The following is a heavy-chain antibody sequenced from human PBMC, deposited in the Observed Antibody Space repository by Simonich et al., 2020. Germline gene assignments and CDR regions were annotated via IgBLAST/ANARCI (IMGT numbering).Heavy chain of an antibody. V-gene: IGHV1-2*02. Sequence: QVQLVQSGAEVKKPGASVKVSCKASGYTFTGYYMHWVRQAPGQGLEWMGWINPNRGGTNSEQKFKGRVTMTRETSISTAYMELSRLRSDDTAVYYCARGRLTGDKGAFDIWGQGTMVTVSS. CDR2: INPNRGGT. J-gene: IGHJ3*02. CDR3: ARGRLTGDKGAFDI. D-gene: IGHD7-27*01. CDR1: GYTFTGYY.